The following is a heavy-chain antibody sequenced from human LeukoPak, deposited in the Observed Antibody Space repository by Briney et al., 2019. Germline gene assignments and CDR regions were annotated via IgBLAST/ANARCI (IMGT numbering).Heavy chain of an antibody. Sequence: PGGSLRLSCAASGFTFSSYDMHWVRQATGKGLEWVSAIGTAGDTYYPGSVKGRFNISRENAKNSLYLQMNSLRAGDTAVYYCARATQTDYDILTGYYSAAFDIWGQGTMVTVSS. D-gene: IGHD3-9*01. CDR2: IGTAGDT. J-gene: IGHJ3*02. CDR1: GFTFSSYD. CDR3: ARATQTDYDILTGYYSAAFDI. V-gene: IGHV3-13*01.